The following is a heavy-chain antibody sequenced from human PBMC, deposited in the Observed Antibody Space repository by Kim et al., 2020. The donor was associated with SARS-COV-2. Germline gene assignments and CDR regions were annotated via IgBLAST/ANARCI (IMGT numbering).Heavy chain of an antibody. CDR2: ISGSGGST. D-gene: IGHD3-10*01. CDR1: GFTFSSYA. J-gene: IGHJ6*02. V-gene: IGHV3-23*01. CDR3: AKQGNASGSYYYYYYYGMDV. Sequence: GGSLRLSCAASGFTFSSYAMSWVRQAPGKGLEWVSAISGSGGSTYYADSVKGRFTISRDNSKNTLYLQMNSLRAEDTAVYYCAKQGNASGSYYYYYYYGMDVWGQGTTVTVSS.